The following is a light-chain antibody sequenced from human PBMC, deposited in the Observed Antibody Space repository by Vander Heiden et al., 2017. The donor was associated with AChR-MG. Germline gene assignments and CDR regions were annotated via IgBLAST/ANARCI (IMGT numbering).Light chain of an antibody. CDR2: DAS. J-gene: IGKJ2*01. V-gene: IGKV1-9*01. CDR1: QGVGNY. CDR3: RQAHYYPYT. Sequence: IQLTQSPSSLSASVGDRVTITCRASQGVGNYLGWYQQKPGKAPKVLIYDASTLQSGVPSRFSDSESGTDFTLTISSLQAEDFATYYCRQAHYYPYTFGQGTKLEIE.